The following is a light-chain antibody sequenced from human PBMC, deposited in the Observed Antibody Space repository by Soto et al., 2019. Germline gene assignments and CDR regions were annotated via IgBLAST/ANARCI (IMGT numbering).Light chain of an antibody. CDR1: SSNTGNNY. V-gene: IGLV1-51*02. Sequence: QSVLTQPPSVSAAPGQKVTISCSGSSSNTGNNYVSWYQQLPGTAPKLLIYENDKRPSGIPDRFSGSKSGTSATLGITGLQTGDEADYYCATWDSSLSAGLFGTGTKPPS. J-gene: IGLJ1*01. CDR2: END. CDR3: ATWDSSLSAGL.